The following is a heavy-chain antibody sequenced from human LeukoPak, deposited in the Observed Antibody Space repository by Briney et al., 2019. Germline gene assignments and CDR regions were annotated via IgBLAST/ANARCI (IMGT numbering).Heavy chain of an antibody. CDR1: GYTFTSYG. Sequence: SVKVSCKASGYTFTSYGISWVRQAPGQGLEWMGGIIANVGTPSYAQKFQGRVTVTADESTSTIYLVVDSLRSDDTAVYYCARLVNWGPLGDYWGQGTLVTVSS. J-gene: IGHJ4*02. CDR3: ARLVNWGPLGDY. CDR2: IIANVGTP. V-gene: IGHV1-69*13. D-gene: IGHD7-27*01.